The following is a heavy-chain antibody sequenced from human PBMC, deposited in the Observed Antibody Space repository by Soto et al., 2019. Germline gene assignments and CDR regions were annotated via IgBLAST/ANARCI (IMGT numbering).Heavy chain of an antibody. D-gene: IGHD6-13*01. CDR3: ARGYSSSWPNGLDI. CDR2: INSDGSST. CDR1: GFTFSGYW. V-gene: IGHV3-74*01. J-gene: IGHJ3*02. Sequence: EVQLVESGGGLVQPGGSLRLSCAASGFTFSGYWMHWVRQVPGKGPVWVSRINSDGSSTSYADSVKGRFTISRDNAKNTLYLHMNSLRAEDTAVYYCARGYSSSWPNGLDIWVQGTMVTVSS.